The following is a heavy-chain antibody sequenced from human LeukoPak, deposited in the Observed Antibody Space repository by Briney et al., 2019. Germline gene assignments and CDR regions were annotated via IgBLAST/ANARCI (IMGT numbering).Heavy chain of an antibody. CDR1: GFTFDDYA. D-gene: IGHD3-22*01. J-gene: IGHJ4*02. CDR3: AKTRRGYYYDSSGYLPYYFDY. Sequence: PGRSLRLSCAASGFTFDDYAMHWVRQAPGKGLEWVSGISWNSGSIGYADSVKGRFTISRDNAKNSLYLQMNSLRAEDTALYYCAKTRRGYYYDSSGYLPYYFDYWGQGTLVTVSS. V-gene: IGHV3-9*01. CDR2: ISWNSGSI.